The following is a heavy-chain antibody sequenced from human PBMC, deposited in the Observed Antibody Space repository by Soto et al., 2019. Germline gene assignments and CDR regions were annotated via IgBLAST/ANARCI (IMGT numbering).Heavy chain of an antibody. D-gene: IGHD3-3*01. CDR3: ASRSGYSPLYGMDV. CDR2: IIPIFGTA. J-gene: IGHJ6*02. CDR1: GGTFSSYA. V-gene: IGHV1-69*12. Sequence: QVQLVQSGAEVKKPGSSVNVSCKASGGTFSSYAISWVRQAPGQGLEWMGGIIPIFGTANYAQKFQGRVTITADESTSTANMELSSLNSADTAVYYYASRSGYSPLYGMDVWGQVTTVTVCS.